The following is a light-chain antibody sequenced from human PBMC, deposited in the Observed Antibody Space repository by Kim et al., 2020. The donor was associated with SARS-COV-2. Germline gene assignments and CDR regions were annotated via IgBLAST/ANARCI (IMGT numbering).Light chain of an antibody. CDR1: QSVSSN. V-gene: IGKV3-15*01. Sequence: SLSPGERATLSCRASQSVSSNLAWYQQKPGQAPRLLIHGASTRATGIPARFSGSGSGTEFTLTISSLQSEDFAVYYCQQYNNWLTFGGGTKVDIK. CDR2: GAS. CDR3: QQYNNWLT. J-gene: IGKJ4*01.